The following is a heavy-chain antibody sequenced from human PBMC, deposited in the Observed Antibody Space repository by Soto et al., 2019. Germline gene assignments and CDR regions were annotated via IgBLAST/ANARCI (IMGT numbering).Heavy chain of an antibody. Sequence: QVQLVQSGPDVKKPGASVKVSCKASGYTFTSYGFSWVRQAPGQGLEWMGWISASTGKTNYEQKFQGRVTMTTDRAPPTAFMELSSLRSDHTAVYFCASVEAATSGHWFAPWGQGTLVTVSS. J-gene: IGHJ5*02. CDR2: ISASTGKT. CDR3: ASVEAATSGHWFAP. D-gene: IGHD2-15*01. CDR1: GYTFTSYG. V-gene: IGHV1-18*01.